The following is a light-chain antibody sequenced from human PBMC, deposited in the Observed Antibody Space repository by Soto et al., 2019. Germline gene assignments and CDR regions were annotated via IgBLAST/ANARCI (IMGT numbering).Light chain of an antibody. V-gene: IGLV2-23*01. CDR3: CSYAGSSTYV. CDR1: SSDVGNYNL. CDR2: EDT. Sequence: QSVLTQPASVSGSAGQSITISCTGTSSDVGNYNLVSWYLHHPGKAPKLLIYEDTKRPSGVSNRFSGSRSGNMASLTVSGLQAEDETDYYCCSYAGSSTYVFGTGTKLTVL. J-gene: IGLJ1*01.